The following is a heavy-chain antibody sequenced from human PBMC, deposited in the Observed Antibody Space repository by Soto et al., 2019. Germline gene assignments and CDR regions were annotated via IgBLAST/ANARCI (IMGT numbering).Heavy chain of an antibody. CDR2: INHSGST. CDR1: GGSFSGYY. V-gene: IGHV4-34*01. J-gene: IGHJ6*01. CDR3: ARGDIVVGPAAIPSRSYGMDV. Sequence: ASETLSLTCAVYGGSFSGYYWSWIRQPPGKGLEWIGEINHSGSTNYNPSLKSRVTISVDTSKNQFSLKLSSVTAADTAVYYCARGDIVVGPAAIPSRSYGMDVWGQGTTVTGSS. D-gene: IGHD2-2*01.